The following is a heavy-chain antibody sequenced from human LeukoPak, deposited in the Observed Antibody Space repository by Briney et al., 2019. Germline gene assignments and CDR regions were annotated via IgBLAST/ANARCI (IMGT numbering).Heavy chain of an antibody. J-gene: IGHJ4*02. Sequence: GASVKVSCKASGYTFTSYGISWVRQAPGQGLEWMGWINPNSGGTNYAQKFQGRVTMTRDTSISTAYMELSRLRSDDTAVYYCAARDYYGSGTLDYWGQGTLVTVSS. CDR1: GYTFTSYG. V-gene: IGHV1-2*02. CDR3: AARDYYGSGTLDY. D-gene: IGHD3-10*01. CDR2: INPNSGGT.